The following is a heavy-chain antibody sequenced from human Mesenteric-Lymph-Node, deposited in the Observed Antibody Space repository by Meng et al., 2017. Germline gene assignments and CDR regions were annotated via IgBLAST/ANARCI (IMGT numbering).Heavy chain of an antibody. CDR1: GFTFSNAW. V-gene: IGHV3-15*01. Sequence: EAQLVESGGGLVKPGGSLRLSCAASGFTFSNAWMNWVRQATGKGLEWVGSSKSKSDGGTADYAAPVKGRLTISRDDSKKTLYRQMNSPKTEDTAVYYCTNQLLDYWGQGTLVTVSS. J-gene: IGHJ4*02. D-gene: IGHD1-26*01. CDR2: SKSKSDGGTA. CDR3: TNQLLDY.